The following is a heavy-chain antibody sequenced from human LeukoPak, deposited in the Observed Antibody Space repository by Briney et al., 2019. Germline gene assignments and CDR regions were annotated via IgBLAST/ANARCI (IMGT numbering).Heavy chain of an antibody. D-gene: IGHD3-10*01. CDR2: ISSSSSYI. J-gene: IGHJ4*02. Sequence: GGSLRLSCAASGFTFSSYAMNWVRQAPGKGLEWVSSISSSSSYIYYADSVKGRFTISRDNAKNSLYLQMNSLRAEDTAVYYCARSRGASLIFDYWGQGTLVTVSS. CDR3: ARSRGASLIFDY. V-gene: IGHV3-21*01. CDR1: GFTFSSYA.